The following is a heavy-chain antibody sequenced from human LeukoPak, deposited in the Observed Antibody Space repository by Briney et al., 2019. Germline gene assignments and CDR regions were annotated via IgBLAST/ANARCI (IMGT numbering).Heavy chain of an antibody. D-gene: IGHD3-3*01. CDR3: ARPNTIFGVEDAFDT. CDR1: GGSISSYY. CDR2: IYYSGST. V-gene: IGHV4-39*01. Sequence: PSETLSLTCTVSGGSISSYYWGWIRQPPGKGLEWIGSIYYSGSTYYNPSLKSRVTISVDTSKNQFSLKLSSVTAADTAVYYCARPNTIFGVEDAFDTWGQGTMVTVSS. J-gene: IGHJ3*02.